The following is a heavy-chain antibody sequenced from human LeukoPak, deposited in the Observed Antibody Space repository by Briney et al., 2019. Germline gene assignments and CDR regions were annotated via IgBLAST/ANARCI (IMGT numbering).Heavy chain of an antibody. Sequence: PSETLSLTCTVSGGPISSYYWSWIRQPAGKGLEWIGRIYTSGSTNYNPSLKSRVTISVDTSKNQFSLKLSSVNAADTAVYYSARGLRDVMNYYEKPRAFDYWGQGTLVTVSS. CDR2: IYTSGST. CDR1: GGPISSYY. CDR3: ARGLRDVMNYYEKPRAFDY. J-gene: IGHJ4*02. V-gene: IGHV4-4*07. D-gene: IGHD3-22*01.